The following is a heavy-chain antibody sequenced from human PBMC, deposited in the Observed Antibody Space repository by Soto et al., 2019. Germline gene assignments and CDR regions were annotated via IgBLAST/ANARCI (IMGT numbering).Heavy chain of an antibody. V-gene: IGHV4-31*03. CDR2: IYYGGNT. J-gene: IGHJ6*02. CDR3: ALSSYPLYYAMDV. CDR1: GGSISSGGYY. Sequence: QVQLQESGPGLVKPSQTLSLTCTVSGGSISSGGYYWTWIRQHPGKGLEWIGYIYYGGNTYYNPSLKSRVTLSEDTSKNQFSLKLSSVTAAATAVYYCALSSYPLYYAMDVWGQGTTVTVSS. D-gene: IGHD1-26*01.